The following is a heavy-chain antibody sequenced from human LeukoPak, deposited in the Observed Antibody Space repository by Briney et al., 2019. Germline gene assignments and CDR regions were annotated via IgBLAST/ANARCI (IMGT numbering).Heavy chain of an antibody. CDR3: ARHYGDYGHFDL. CDR2: ISSSSSYI. V-gene: IGHV3-21*01. D-gene: IGHD4-17*01. J-gene: IGHJ2*01. Sequence: PGGSLRLSCAASGLTFDDYGMSWVRQAPGKGLEWVSSISSSSSYIYYADSVKGRFTISRDNAKNSLYLQMNSLRAEDTAVYYCARHYGDYGHFDLWGRGTLVTVSS. CDR1: GLTFDDYG.